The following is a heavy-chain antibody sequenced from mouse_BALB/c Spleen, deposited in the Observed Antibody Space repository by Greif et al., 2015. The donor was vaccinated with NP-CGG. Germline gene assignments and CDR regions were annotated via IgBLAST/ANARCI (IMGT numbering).Heavy chain of an antibody. V-gene: IGHV1S41*01. Sequence: DLVKPGVSVKLSCKASGYTFTSYWINWIKQRPGQGLEWIGRIAPGSGSTYYNEMFKGKATLTVDTSSSTAYIQLSSLSSEDSAVYFCARSEYGNYFDYWGQGTTLTVSS. J-gene: IGHJ2*01. D-gene: IGHD2-1*01. CDR3: ARSEYGNYFDY. CDR1: GYTFTSYW. CDR2: IAPGSGST.